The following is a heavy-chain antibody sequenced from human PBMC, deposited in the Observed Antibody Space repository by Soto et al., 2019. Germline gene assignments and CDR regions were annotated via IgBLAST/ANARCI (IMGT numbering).Heavy chain of an antibody. V-gene: IGHV3-23*01. CDR2: ISGSGGSA. D-gene: IGHD6-13*01. Sequence: EVQLLEPGGGLVQPGGSLRLSCAASGFTFSTYAMSWVRQAPGKGLEWVSIISGSGGSAQYADSVKGRFTISRDSSKNTLYLQMNGLRAEDTAVYYCAKDLSSSWHYFDYWGQGTLVTVSS. CDR3: AKDLSSSWHYFDY. J-gene: IGHJ4*02. CDR1: GFTFSTYA.